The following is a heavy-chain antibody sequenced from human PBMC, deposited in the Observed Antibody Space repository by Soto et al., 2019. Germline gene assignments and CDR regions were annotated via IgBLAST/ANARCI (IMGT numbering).Heavy chain of an antibody. D-gene: IGHD2-21*02. CDR1: GYTFTSYG. CDR2: ISAYNGNT. J-gene: IGHJ3*02. Sequence: ASVKVSCKASGYTFTSYGISWVRQAPGQGLEWMGWISAYNGNTNCAQKLQGRVTMTTDTSTSTAYMELRSLRSDDTAVYYCARDTHIVVVTADTYDAFDIWGQGTMVTVSS. V-gene: IGHV1-18*01. CDR3: ARDTHIVVVTADTYDAFDI.